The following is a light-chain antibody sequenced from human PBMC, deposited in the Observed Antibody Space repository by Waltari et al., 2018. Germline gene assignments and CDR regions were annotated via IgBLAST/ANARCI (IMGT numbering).Light chain of an antibody. CDR1: QSVSSN. CDR2: GAS. Sequence: EIVMTQSPATLSVSPGERATLSCRASQSVSSNLAWYQQRPGQAPRLLIYGASTRATGIPARLSGSGSGTEFTLTISSLQSEDFAVYYCQQYNNWPPYTFGQGTKLRSN. CDR3: QQYNNWPPYT. V-gene: IGKV3-15*01. J-gene: IGKJ2*01.